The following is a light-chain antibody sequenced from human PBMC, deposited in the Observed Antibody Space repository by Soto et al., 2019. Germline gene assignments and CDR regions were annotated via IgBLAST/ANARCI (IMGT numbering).Light chain of an antibody. J-gene: IGKJ1*01. Sequence: EIVLTQSPATLSLSPGERATLXCRASQSVSRKLAWCHQTRGQAARLLIYGASTRATGVPARFSGSGSGTDFTLSISSLEPEDFAVYYCQQYNDWPPETFGQGTKVDIK. V-gene: IGKV3-15*01. CDR1: QSVSRK. CDR2: GAS. CDR3: QQYNDWPPET.